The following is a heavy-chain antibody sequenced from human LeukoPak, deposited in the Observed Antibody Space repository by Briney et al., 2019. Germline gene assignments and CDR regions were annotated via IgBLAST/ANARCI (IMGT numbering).Heavy chain of an antibody. J-gene: IGHJ4*02. CDR2: FDPGDGET. CDR1: GYTLTELS. D-gene: IGHD3-22*01. Sequence: ASVKVSCKVSGYTLTELSMHWVRQAPGKGLEWMGGFDPGDGETIYAQKFQGRVTMTEDTSTDTAYMELSSLRSEDTAVYYCATEWSYYDSSGYSSYWGQGTLVTVSS. V-gene: IGHV1-24*01. CDR3: ATEWSYYDSSGYSSY.